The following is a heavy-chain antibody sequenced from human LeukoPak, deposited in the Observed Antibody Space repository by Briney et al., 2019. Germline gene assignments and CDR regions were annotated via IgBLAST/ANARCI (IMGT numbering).Heavy chain of an antibody. Sequence: ASVTVSFTSSGYTFTSYDINWVRQATGQGLEWMGWMNPNSGNTGYAQKFQGRVTMTRNTSISTAYMELSSLRSEDTAVYYCARSSRRSMGWFGELFRGDAFDIWGQGTMVTVSS. V-gene: IGHV1-8*01. J-gene: IGHJ3*02. CDR1: GYTFTSYD. CDR3: ARSSRRSMGWFGELFRGDAFDI. CDR2: MNPNSGNT. D-gene: IGHD3-10*01.